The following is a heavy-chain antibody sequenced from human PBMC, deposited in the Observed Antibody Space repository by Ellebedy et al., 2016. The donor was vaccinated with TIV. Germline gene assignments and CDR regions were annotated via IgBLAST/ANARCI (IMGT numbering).Heavy chain of an antibody. D-gene: IGHD6-13*01. CDR1: GYSFTSYW. CDR3: VRQGTWSELDA. V-gene: IGHV5-10-1*01. J-gene: IGHJ5*02. CDR2: IDPGDSNT. Sequence: GESLKISCKASGYSFTSYWMTWVRQMPGKGLEWMGRIDPGDSNTHYNPSLQGHVTISADRSITTAYLQWSRLKASDSAMYYCVRQGTWSELDAWGQGTLVTVSS.